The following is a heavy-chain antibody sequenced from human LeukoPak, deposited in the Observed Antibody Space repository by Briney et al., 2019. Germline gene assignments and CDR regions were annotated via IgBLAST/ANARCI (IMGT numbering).Heavy chain of an antibody. CDR2: IYYSGST. CDR1: GGSISGYY. V-gene: IGHV4-59*01. Sequence: SETPSLTCTVSGGSISGYYCSWIRQPPGKGLEWIGNIYYSGSTNYNPSLSSRVTISVDTSKNQSSLKLSSVTAADTAVYYCVRGRGWLPDYWGQGTLVTPSS. J-gene: IGHJ4*02. D-gene: IGHD5-24*01. CDR3: VRGRGWLPDY.